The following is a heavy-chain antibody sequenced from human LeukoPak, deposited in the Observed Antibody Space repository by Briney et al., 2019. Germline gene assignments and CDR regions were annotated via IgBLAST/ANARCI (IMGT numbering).Heavy chain of an antibody. V-gene: IGHV4-34*01. Sequence: SETLSLSCAVYGGSFSGCYWSWIRQPPGKGLEWIGEINHSGSTNYNPSLKSRVTISVDTSKNQFSLKLSSVTAADTAVYYCARAVLGVVVADDAFDIWGQGTMVTVSS. CDR3: ARAVLGVVVADDAFDI. CDR1: GGSFSGCY. D-gene: IGHD3-22*01. J-gene: IGHJ3*02. CDR2: INHSGST.